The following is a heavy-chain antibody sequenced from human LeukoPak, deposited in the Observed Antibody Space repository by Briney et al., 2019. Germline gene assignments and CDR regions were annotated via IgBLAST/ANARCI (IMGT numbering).Heavy chain of an antibody. CDR2: IIPIFGTA. CDR3: ARGSPPRRNYDSRGYCSYYFDY. V-gene: IGHV1-69*06. J-gene: IGHJ4*02. Sequence: SVKASCKASGGTFSSYAISWVRQAPGQGLEWMGGIIPIFGTANYAQKFQGRVTITADKSTSTAYMELRSLRSDDTAVYYCARGSPPRRNYDSRGYCSYYFDYWGQGTLVTVSS. CDR1: GGTFSSYA. D-gene: IGHD3-22*01.